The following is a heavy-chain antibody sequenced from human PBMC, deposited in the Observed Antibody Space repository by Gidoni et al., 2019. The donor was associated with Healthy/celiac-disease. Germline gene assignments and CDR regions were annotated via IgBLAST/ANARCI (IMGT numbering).Heavy chain of an antibody. D-gene: IGHD3-22*01. J-gene: IGHJ4*02. V-gene: IGHV4-39*07. Sequence: QLQLQESGPGLVKPSETLSLTCTVSGGSISSSSYYWGWIRQPPGKGLEWIGSISYSGSTYDNPSLKSRVTISVDTSKNQFSLKLSSVTAADTAVYYCARDRIDYYDSSGYHLLGYWGQGTLVTVSS. CDR2: ISYSGST. CDR1: GGSISSSSYY. CDR3: ARDRIDYYDSSGYHLLGY.